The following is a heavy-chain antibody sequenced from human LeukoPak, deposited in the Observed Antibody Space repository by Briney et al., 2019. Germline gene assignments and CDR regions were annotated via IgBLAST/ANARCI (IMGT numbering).Heavy chain of an antibody. CDR2: IYYSGST. V-gene: IGHV4-59*01. D-gene: IGHD1-26*01. CDR3: ARGGYSGSHFDY. CDR1: GGSISGYY. J-gene: IGHJ4*02. Sequence: PSETLSLTCTVSGGSISGYYWSWIRQPPGKGLEWIGDIYYSGSTNYNPSLKSRVTVSVDTSKNQFSLKLSSVTAADTAVYYCARGGYSGSHFDYWGQGTLVTVSS.